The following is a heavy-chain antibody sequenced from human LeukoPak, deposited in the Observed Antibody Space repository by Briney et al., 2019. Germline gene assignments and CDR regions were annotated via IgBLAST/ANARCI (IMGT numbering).Heavy chain of an antibody. J-gene: IGHJ3*02. V-gene: IGHV3-21*01. CDR2: ISSSSNYI. CDR1: GFTFSSYN. D-gene: IGHD4-11*01. Sequence: GGSLRLSCAAPGFTFSSYNLNWVSQAPGKGLEGGSTISSSSNYIFYADSVKGRFTISTANDKNSLYLQLNTLTAEATAVYYCARGLPYNDAFDIWGQGTMVTVSS. CDR3: ARGLPYNDAFDI.